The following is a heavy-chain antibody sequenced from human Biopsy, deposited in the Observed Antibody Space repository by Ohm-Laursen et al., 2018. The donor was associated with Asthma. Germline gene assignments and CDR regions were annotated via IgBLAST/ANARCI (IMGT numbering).Heavy chain of an antibody. D-gene: IGHD6-19*01. CDR1: GYTFINYA. J-gene: IGHJ3*02. Sequence: ASVKVSCKASGYTFINYAIHWVRQAPGHSLEWMGWINAANGNTKYSQKFQGRVTITRDTSASTAYMELSSLRSEDTAVYYCARDLRYSRGWYPDAFDIWGQGTMVTVSS. CDR3: ARDLRYSRGWYPDAFDI. CDR2: INAANGNT. V-gene: IGHV1-3*01.